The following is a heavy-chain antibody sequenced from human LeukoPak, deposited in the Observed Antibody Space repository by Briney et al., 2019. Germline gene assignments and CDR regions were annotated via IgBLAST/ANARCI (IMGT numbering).Heavy chain of an antibody. CDR1: GGSISSYY. Sequence: PSETLSLTCTVSGGSISSYYWSWIRQPPGKGLEWIGYIYYSGSTNYNPSLKSRVTISVDTSKNQFSLKLSSVTAADTAVYYCARVSSHEGIDYWGQGTLVTVSS. V-gene: IGHV4-59*01. CDR3: ARVSSHEGIDY. J-gene: IGHJ4*02. D-gene: IGHD2-15*01. CDR2: IYYSGST.